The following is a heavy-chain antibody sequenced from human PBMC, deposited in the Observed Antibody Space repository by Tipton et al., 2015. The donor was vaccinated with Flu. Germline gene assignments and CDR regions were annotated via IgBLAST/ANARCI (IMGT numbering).Heavy chain of an antibody. J-gene: IGHJ4*02. CDR1: GGSISSGDYY. CDR2: SYYSGST. D-gene: IGHD3-10*01. V-gene: IGHV4-30-4*01. CDR3: ARLNYGSGTFY. Sequence: TLSLTCTVSGGSISSGDYYWSWIRQPPGKGLEWIRYSYYSGSTYYNASLKSRVTISVDTSKNQFSLKLTSVTAADTAVYYCARLNYGSGTFYWGQGTLLTVSS.